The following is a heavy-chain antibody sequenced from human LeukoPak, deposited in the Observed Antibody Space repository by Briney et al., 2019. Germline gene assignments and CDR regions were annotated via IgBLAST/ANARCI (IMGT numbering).Heavy chain of an antibody. CDR2: ISGSGGSI. CDR1: GFTFSSYA. V-gene: IGHV3-23*01. CDR3: AKDGRFFYYMDV. Sequence: GGSLRLSCAASGFTFSSYAMSWVRQAPGKGLEWVSAISGSGGSIYFADSVKGRFTISRDNSKNTLYLQMDSLRAEDTAVYYCAKDGRFFYYMDVWAKGPRSPSP. J-gene: IGHJ6*03. D-gene: IGHD3-3*01.